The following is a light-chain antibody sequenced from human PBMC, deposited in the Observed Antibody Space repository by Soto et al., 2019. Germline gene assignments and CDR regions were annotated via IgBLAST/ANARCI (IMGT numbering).Light chain of an antibody. V-gene: IGLV2-8*01. J-gene: IGLJ2*01. Sequence: QSALTQPPSASGSPGQSVTISCTGTSSDVGGYNYVSWYQQHPGTVPKLMIYEVIKRPSGVPDRFSGSKSGNTASLTDSGLQAEDEADYYCSSYGGSDNLVFGGGTKLTVL. CDR3: SSYGGSDNLV. CDR2: EVI. CDR1: SSDVGGYNY.